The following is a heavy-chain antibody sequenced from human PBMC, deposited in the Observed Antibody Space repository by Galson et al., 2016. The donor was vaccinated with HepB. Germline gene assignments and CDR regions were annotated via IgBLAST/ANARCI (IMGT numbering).Heavy chain of an antibody. Sequence: SVKVSCKASGYTFTSYDINWVRQATGQGLEWMEWMNPDNGNTAYAQKFQGRVTMTRNTSIGTAYMELSSLRSEDTAVYYCASQDIVVVPAGKGDYYYYGMDVWGQGTTVTVSS. CDR1: GYTFTSYD. J-gene: IGHJ6*02. CDR3: ASQDIVVVPAGKGDYYYYGMDV. CDR2: MNPDNGNT. D-gene: IGHD2-2*01. V-gene: IGHV1-8*01.